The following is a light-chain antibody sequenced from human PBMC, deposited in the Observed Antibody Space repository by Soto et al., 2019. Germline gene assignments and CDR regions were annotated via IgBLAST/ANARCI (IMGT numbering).Light chain of an antibody. CDR2: AAS. V-gene: IGKV1-12*01. Sequence: DIQMTQSPSSVSASIGDTVTITCRASQPISSWLAWFRQRPGKAPELLIYAASTLHSRVPSRFSGSGSGTDFALTLSDLQPEDFATYFCQQASSFPHTFGPGTKLDI. CDR3: QQASSFPHT. CDR1: QPISSW. J-gene: IGKJ2*01.